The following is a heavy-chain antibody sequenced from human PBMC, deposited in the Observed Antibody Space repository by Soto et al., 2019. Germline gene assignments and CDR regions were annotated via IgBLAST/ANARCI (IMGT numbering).Heavy chain of an antibody. V-gene: IGHV5-51*01. Sequence: GVPRTNSYRGSEYSFTSYWTGWVRHMPGKGLEWMGIIYPGDSDTRYSPSFQGQVTISADKSISTAYLQWSSLEASDTAMYYCARSGWEPDYYYYGMDVWGQGTTVTGSS. CDR1: EYSFTSYW. CDR2: IYPGDSDT. CDR3: ARSGWEPDYYYYGMDV. J-gene: IGHJ6*02. D-gene: IGHD1-26*01.